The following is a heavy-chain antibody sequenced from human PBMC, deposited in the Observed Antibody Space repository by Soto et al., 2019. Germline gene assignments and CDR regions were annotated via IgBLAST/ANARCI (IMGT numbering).Heavy chain of an antibody. CDR3: SKARAQFFYCWSGYRVDY. Sequence: PGGSLRLSCAASGFTFSSYAMSWVRQAPGKGLEWVSAISGSGGSTYYADSVKGRFTISRDNSKNTLYLQMNSLRAEDTAVYYCSKARAQFFYCWSGYRVDYWGQGTLVTVSS. CDR1: GFTFSSYA. D-gene: IGHD3-3*01. CDR2: ISGSGGST. J-gene: IGHJ4*02. V-gene: IGHV3-23*01.